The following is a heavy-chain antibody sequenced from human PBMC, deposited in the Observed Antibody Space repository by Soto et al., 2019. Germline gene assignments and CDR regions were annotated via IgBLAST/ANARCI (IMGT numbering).Heavy chain of an antibody. CDR3: ASVRASAFDI. Sequence: QVQLQESGPGLVKPSETLSLTCTVSGGSISSYYWSWIRQPPGKGLEWIGYIYYSGSTNYNPSLKSRVTISVDTSKNQFSLKLSSVTAADTAVYYCASVRASAFDIWGQGTMVTVSS. CDR1: GGSISSYY. J-gene: IGHJ3*02. CDR2: IYYSGST. V-gene: IGHV4-59*08. D-gene: IGHD6-6*01.